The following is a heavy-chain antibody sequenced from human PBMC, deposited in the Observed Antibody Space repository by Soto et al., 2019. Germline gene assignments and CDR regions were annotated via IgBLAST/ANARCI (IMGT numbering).Heavy chain of an antibody. J-gene: IGHJ4*02. Sequence: GGSLRLSCAASGFTFSSYAMSWVRQAPGKGLEWVSAISGSGGSTYYADSVKGRFTISRDNAKNTLYLQMNSLRAEDTAVYYCARDQGGYGLFDYWGQGTLVTVSS. CDR3: ARDQGGYGLFDY. D-gene: IGHD5-12*01. V-gene: IGHV3-23*01. CDR2: ISGSGGST. CDR1: GFTFSSYA.